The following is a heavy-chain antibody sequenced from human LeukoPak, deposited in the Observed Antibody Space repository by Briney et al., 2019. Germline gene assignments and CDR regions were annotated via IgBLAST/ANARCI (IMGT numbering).Heavy chain of an antibody. Sequence: GGSLRLSCAASGFTFSNYAMHWVRQAPGKGLEWVALIAYERNNKYHADSVKGRFTISRDNPKNTLYLQMNSLRTEDTAVYYCARGGDYGSGSFRWRHFDYWGQGTLVTVSS. D-gene: IGHD3-10*01. CDR1: GFTFSNYA. CDR2: IAYERNNK. J-gene: IGHJ4*02. CDR3: ARGGDYGSGSFRWRHFDY. V-gene: IGHV3-30-3*01.